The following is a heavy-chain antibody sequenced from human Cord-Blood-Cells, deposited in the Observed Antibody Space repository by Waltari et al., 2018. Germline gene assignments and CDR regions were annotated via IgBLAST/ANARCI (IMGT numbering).Heavy chain of an antibody. CDR3: ARRRNWNYFDY. J-gene: IGHJ4*02. V-gene: IGHV4-39*01. Sequence: QLQLQESGPGLVKPSETLSLTCTVSGGSISSSSYYWGWSRQPPGKGLEWIGSIYYSGSTYYNPSLKSRVTISVDTSKNQFSLKLSSVTAADTAVYYCARRRNWNYFDYWGQGTLVTVSS. D-gene: IGHD1-1*01. CDR2: IYYSGST. CDR1: GGSISSSSYY.